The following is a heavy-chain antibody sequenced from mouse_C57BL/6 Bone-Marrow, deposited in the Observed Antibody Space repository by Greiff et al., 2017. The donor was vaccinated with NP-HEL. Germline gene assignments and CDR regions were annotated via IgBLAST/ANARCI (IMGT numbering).Heavy chain of an antibody. Sequence: EVQRVESEGGLVQPGSSMKISCTASGFTFSDYYMAWVRQVPEKGLEWVANINYDGSSTYYLDSLKSRFIISRDNAKNILYMQMSSLKSEDTATYYCAREGGLRRRTYAMDYWGQGTSVTVSS. CDR1: GFTFSDYY. J-gene: IGHJ4*01. V-gene: IGHV5-16*01. CDR3: AREGGLRRRTYAMDY. D-gene: IGHD2-4*01. CDR2: INYDGSST.